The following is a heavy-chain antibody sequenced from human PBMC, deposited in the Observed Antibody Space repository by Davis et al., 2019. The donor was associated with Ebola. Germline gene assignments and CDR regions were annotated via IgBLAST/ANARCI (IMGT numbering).Heavy chain of an antibody. Sequence: SETLSLTCNVSGGSISSYYWSWIRQPPGKGLEWIGFIYYSGSTNHNPSLKSRVTISVDTSKNQFSLKLRSVTAADTAVYYCARQGWSGYSLRHWLDPWGRGTLVTVSS. V-gene: IGHV4-59*08. CDR3: ARQGWSGYSLRHWLDP. CDR1: GGSISSYY. CDR2: IYYSGST. J-gene: IGHJ5*02. D-gene: IGHD3-3*01.